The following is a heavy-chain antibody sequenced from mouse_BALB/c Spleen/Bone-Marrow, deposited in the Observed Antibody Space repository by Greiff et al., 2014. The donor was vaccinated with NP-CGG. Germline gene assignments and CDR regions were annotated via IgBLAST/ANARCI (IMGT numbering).Heavy chain of an antibody. CDR3: ANYDYGWYFDV. Sequence: DVQLQESGAELVKPGASVKLSCTASGFNTKDTYMHWVKQRPEQGLEWIGRIDPANGNTKYDPKFQGKATITADTSSNTAYLQLSSLTSEDTAVYYCANYDYGWYFDVWGAGTTVTVSS. CDR2: IDPANGNT. V-gene: IGHV14-3*02. J-gene: IGHJ1*01. D-gene: IGHD2-4*01. CDR1: GFNTKDTY.